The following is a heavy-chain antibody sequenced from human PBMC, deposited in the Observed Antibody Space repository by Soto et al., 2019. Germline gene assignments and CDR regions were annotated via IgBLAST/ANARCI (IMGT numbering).Heavy chain of an antibody. V-gene: IGHV1-3*01. D-gene: IGHD6-19*01. CDR3: ARGVAGPLHWFDP. J-gene: IGHJ5*02. CDR1: GYTFTSYA. CDR2: INAGNGNT. Sequence: GASVKVCCKASGYTFTSYAMHWVRQAPGQRLEWMGWINAGNGNTKYSQKLQGRVTITRDTSASTAYMELSSLRSEDTAVYYCARGVAGPLHWFDPWGQGTLVTSPQ.